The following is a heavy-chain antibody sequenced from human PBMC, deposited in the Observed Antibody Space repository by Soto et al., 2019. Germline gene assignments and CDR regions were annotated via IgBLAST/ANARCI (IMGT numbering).Heavy chain of an antibody. CDR3: AATHPLYTTSRGGSYGMDV. Sequence: PGESLKISCKGSGYSFTSYWIGWVRQMPGKGLEWMGRIDPTDSYTNYSPSFQGHVTISADMSINTAYLQWSSLKASDTAMYYCAATHPLYTTSRGGSYGMDVWGQGTMVTVSS. D-gene: IGHD2-2*02. CDR2: IDPTDSYT. V-gene: IGHV5-10-1*01. CDR1: GYSFTSYW. J-gene: IGHJ6*02.